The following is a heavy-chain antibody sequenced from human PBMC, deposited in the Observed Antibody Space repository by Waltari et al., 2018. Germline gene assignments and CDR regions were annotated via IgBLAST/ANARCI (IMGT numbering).Heavy chain of an antibody. CDR2: ITPIFGTA. CDR1: GGTVRRYA. CDR3: ASGSSGWYGAEWFDP. J-gene: IGHJ5*02. D-gene: IGHD6-19*01. V-gene: IGHV1-69*13. Sequence: QVRLVQAGGAVKEPGCSAQVSCQASGGTVRRYAISSVRQARGQGREWMGGITPIFGTANYTQKFQGIDTITADESTSTAYMVLSSLRSEDTAVYYCASGSSGWYGAEWFDPWGQGTLVTVSS.